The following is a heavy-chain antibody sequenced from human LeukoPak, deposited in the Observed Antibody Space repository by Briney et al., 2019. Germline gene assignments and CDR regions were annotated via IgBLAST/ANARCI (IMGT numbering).Heavy chain of an antibody. Sequence: PGGSLRLSCAASGFTFDDYGMSWVRQAPGKGLEWFSGLNWNGGSTGYADSVKGRFTISRDNAKNTLYMQMKSLRAEDTALYYCARDKGSAAGNGGELYYYYGMDVWGQGTTVTVSS. D-gene: IGHD6-13*01. V-gene: IGHV3-20*04. J-gene: IGHJ6*02. CDR2: LNWNGGST. CDR3: ARDKGSAAGNGGELYYYYGMDV. CDR1: GFTFDDYG.